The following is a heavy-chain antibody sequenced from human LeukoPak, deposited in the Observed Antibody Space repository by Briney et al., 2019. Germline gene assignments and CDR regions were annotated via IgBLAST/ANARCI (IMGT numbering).Heavy chain of an antibody. J-gene: IGHJ5*02. CDR3: ARPLMYYYGSETYFWFDP. V-gene: IGHV3-66*04. CDR2: IYSGGST. CDR1: EFSVGSNY. D-gene: IGHD3-10*01. Sequence: GGSLRLSCAASEFSVGSNYMTWVRQAPGKGLEWVSLIYSGGSTYYADSVKGRFTISRDNSKNTLYLQMNSLRAEDTAVYYCARPLMYYYGSETYFWFDPWGQGTLVTVSS.